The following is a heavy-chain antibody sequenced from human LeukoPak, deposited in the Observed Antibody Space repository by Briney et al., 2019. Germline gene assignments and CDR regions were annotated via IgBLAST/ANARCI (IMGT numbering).Heavy chain of an antibody. D-gene: IGHD1-26*01. V-gene: IGHV4-59*08. Sequence: SETLSLTCTVSGGSISSYYWSWIRQPPGKGLEWIGYIYYSGSTNYNPSLKSRVTISVDTSKNQFSLKLSSVTAADTAVYYCARLGYSGSTLDYWGQGTLVTVSS. J-gene: IGHJ4*02. CDR2: IYYSGST. CDR3: ARLGYSGSTLDY. CDR1: GGSISSYY.